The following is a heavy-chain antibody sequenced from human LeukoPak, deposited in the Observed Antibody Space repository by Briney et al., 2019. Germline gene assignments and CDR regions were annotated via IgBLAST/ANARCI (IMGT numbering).Heavy chain of an antibody. V-gene: IGHV3-7*01. CDR3: AREWSAADYDC. D-gene: IGHD2-2*01. CDR2: IKQDGSEK. CDR1: GFTFSSYW. Sequence: PGGSLRLSCAASGFTFSSYWMSWVRQAPGKGLEWVANIKQDGSEKYYVDSVKGRFTISRDNAKNSLYLPMNSLRAEDTAVYYCAREWSAADYDCWGQGTLVTVSS. J-gene: IGHJ4*02.